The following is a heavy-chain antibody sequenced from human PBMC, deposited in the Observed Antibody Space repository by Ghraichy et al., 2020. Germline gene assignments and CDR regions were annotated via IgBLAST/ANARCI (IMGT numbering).Heavy chain of an antibody. D-gene: IGHD5-12*01. V-gene: IGHV4-34*01. CDR2: INHSGST. Sequence: SETLSLTCAVYGGSFSGYYCTWTRQTPGKGLEWIGEINHSGSTNYKPSLKSRVTISVDTSKNQFSLKLSSVTAADTAVYYCARATIRDGMDVWGQGTTVTVSS. J-gene: IGHJ6*02. CDR1: GGSFSGYY. CDR3: ARATIRDGMDV.